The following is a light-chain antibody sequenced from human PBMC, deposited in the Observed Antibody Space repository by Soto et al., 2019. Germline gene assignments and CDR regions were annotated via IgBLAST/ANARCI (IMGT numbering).Light chain of an antibody. CDR2: DDS. CDR3: QVWDSSSEHYV. CDR1: NIGSKS. Sequence: SYELTQPPSVSVAPGQTARITCGGNNIGSKSVNWFQQKPGQAPVLVVHDDSDRPSGIPERFAGANSGNTATLTISRVEGGDEADYYCQVWDSSSEHYVFGTGTKVTVL. J-gene: IGLJ1*01. V-gene: IGLV3-21*02.